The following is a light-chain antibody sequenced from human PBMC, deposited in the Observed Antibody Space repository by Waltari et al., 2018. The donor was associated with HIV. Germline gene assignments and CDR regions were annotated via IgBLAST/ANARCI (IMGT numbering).Light chain of an antibody. CDR2: DVS. CDR3: SSYTRSNIRV. J-gene: IGLJ1*01. V-gene: IGLV2-14*03. Sequence: QSALTQPASVSGSPGQSITISCTGTSSDAGLYSFVSWYQQHPGKAPRPMIYDVSNRPSGVSNRFSGSKSGDTASLTISGLQAEDEADYYCSSYTRSNIRVFGTGTKVTVL. CDR1: SSDAGLYSF.